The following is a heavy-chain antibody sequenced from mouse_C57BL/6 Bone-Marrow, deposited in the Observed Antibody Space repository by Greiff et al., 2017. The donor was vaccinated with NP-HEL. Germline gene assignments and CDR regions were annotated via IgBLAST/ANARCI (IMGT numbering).Heavy chain of an antibody. V-gene: IGHV1-81*01. CDR1: GYTFTSYG. CDR3: AREGWLLRYFDY. D-gene: IGHD2-3*01. J-gene: IGHJ2*01. Sequence: QVQLKQSGAELARPGASVKLSCKASGYTFTSYGISWVKQRTGQGLEWIGEIYPRSGNTYYNEKFKGKATLTADKSSSTAYMELRSLTSEDSAVYFCAREGWLLRYFDYWGQGTTLTVSS. CDR2: IYPRSGNT.